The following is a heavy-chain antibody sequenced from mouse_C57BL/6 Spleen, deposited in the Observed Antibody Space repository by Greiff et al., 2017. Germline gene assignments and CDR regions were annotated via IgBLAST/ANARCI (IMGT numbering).Heavy chain of an antibody. D-gene: IGHD4-1*01. CDR1: GYTFTSYW. V-gene: IGHV1-64*01. CDR3: ARSGRTNWDVYWYFDV. CDR2: IHPNSGST. J-gene: IGHJ1*03. Sequence: QVQLKQPGAELVKPGASVKLSCKASGYTFTSYWMHWVKQRPGQGLEWIGMIHPNSGSTNYNEKFKSKATLTVDKSSSTAYMQLSSLTSEDSAVYYCARSGRTNWDVYWYFDVWGTGTTVTVSS.